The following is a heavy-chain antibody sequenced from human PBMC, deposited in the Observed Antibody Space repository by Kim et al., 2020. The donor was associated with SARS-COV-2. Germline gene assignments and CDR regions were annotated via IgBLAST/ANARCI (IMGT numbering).Heavy chain of an antibody. V-gene: IGHV4-4*07. CDR2: TYTSGST. CDR1: GGSISSYY. Sequence: SETLSLTCTVSGGSISSYYWSWIRQPAGKGLEWIGRTYTSGSTNYNPSLKSRVTMSVDTSKNQFSLKLSSVTAADTAVYYCARDSRSFGHYYGMDVWGQGTTVTVSS. CDR3: ARDSRSFGHYYGMDV. J-gene: IGHJ6*02. D-gene: IGHD3-16*01.